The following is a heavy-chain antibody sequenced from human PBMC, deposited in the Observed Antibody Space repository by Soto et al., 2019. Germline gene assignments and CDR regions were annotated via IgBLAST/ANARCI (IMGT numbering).Heavy chain of an antibody. Sequence: SETLSLTCTVSGVSISSGGYYWGWIRQHPGKGLEWIGNIYYSGRTYYNPSLKSRVIISLDTSKNHFFLRLTSVTAADTAVYYCARWARTSIGGKDFDYWGQGTLVTVS. D-gene: IGHD3-16*01. J-gene: IGHJ4*02. CDR2: IYYSGRT. CDR1: GVSISSGGYY. CDR3: ARWARTSIGGKDFDY. V-gene: IGHV4-31*03.